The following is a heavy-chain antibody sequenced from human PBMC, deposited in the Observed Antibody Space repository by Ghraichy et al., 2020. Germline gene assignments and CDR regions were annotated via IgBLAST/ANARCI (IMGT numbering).Heavy chain of an antibody. Sequence: GGSLRLSCADSGFTVSSNYMSWVRQAPGKGLEWVSVIYSGGSTYYADSVKGRFTISRDNSKNTLYLQMNSLRAEDTAVYYCARGQSSYSYGFPIDYWGQGTLVTVSS. J-gene: IGHJ4*02. D-gene: IGHD5-18*01. CDR2: IYSGGST. V-gene: IGHV3-53*05. CDR3: ARGQSSYSYGFPIDY. CDR1: GFTVSSNY.